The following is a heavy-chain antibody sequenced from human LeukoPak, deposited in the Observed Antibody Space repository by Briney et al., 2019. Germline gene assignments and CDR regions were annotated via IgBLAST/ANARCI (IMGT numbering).Heavy chain of an antibody. V-gene: IGHV3-21*01. CDR1: GFTFSSYS. CDR3: ARDLVVPAAANFDY. D-gene: IGHD2-2*01. CDR2: ISSSSSYI. J-gene: IGHJ4*02. Sequence: PGGSLRLSCAASGFTFSSYSMNWVRQAPGKGLEWVSSISSSSSYIYYADSVKGRFTISRDNAKNSLYLQMNSLRAEDTAVYYCARDLVVPAAANFDYWGQGTLVTVSS.